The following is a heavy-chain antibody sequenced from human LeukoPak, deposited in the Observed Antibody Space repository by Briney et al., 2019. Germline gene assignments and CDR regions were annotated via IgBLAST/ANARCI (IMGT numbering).Heavy chain of an antibody. CDR2: ISSSSSYI. CDR3: ARDYYDSSGYFNFFDY. V-gene: IGHV3-21*01. Sequence: PGGSLRRSCAASGFTFSSYSMNWVRQAPGKGLEWVSSISSSSSYIYYADSVKGRFTISRDNAKNSLYLQMNSLRAEDTAVYYCARDYYDSSGYFNFFDYWGQGTLVTVSS. D-gene: IGHD3-22*01. J-gene: IGHJ4*02. CDR1: GFTFSSYS.